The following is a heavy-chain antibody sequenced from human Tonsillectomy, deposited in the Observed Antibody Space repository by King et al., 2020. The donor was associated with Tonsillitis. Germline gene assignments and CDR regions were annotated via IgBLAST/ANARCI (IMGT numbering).Heavy chain of an antibody. V-gene: IGHV3-23*04. D-gene: IGHD4-17*01. CDR2: ISGSGGIT. CDR3: AKGVASYGDPSLWFDF. Sequence: QLVQSGGGLVQPGGSLRLSCAASGFIFSNYAINWVRQAPGKGLEWVSSISGSGGITYFADSVRGRCTISRDNSKNTLYLQMNSLRAEDTAVYYCAKGVASYGDPSLWFDFWGQGTLVTVSS. CDR1: GFIFSNYA. J-gene: IGHJ4*02.